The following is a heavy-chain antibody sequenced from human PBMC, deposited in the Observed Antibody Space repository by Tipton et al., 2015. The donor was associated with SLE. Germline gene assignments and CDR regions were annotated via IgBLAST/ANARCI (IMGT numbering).Heavy chain of an antibody. CDR2: ISGSGGST. J-gene: IGHJ4*02. CDR1: GFTFSSYA. CDR3: ANFLGLAVAEDY. Sequence: SLRLSCAASGFTFSSYAMSWVRQAPGKGLEWVSAISGSGGSTYYADSVKGRFTISRDNSKNTLYLQMNSLRAEDTAVYYCANFLGLAVAEDYWGQGTLVTVSS. V-gene: IGHV3-23*01. D-gene: IGHD6-19*01.